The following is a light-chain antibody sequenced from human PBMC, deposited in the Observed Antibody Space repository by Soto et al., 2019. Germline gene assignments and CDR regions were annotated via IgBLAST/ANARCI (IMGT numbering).Light chain of an antibody. Sequence: VLTQSPGTLSLSPGERTTLSCRASQNIRGNELAWYQQKPGQPPRLLIYRASSRAPGIPDRFIGRGSGTEFTLPITRREPDDFVVDYCQDYGTSAPWTFGQGTRVEIK. CDR1: QNIRGNE. CDR3: QDYGTSAPWT. V-gene: IGKV3-20*01. CDR2: RAS. J-gene: IGKJ1*01.